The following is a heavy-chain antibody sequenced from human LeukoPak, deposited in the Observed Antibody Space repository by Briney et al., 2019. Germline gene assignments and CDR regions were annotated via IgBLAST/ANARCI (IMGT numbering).Heavy chain of an antibody. V-gene: IGHV4-59*01. D-gene: IGHD5-18*01. Sequence: PSETLSLTCTVCGGPISSYYWSWIGQPLGKRLPWIGNIYHSGSTYYNPSLKSRVTISVDTSKIQFSLKLSSVTAADTAVYYCARDGRGYSYGLDYWGQGTLVTVSS. CDR3: ARDGRGYSYGLDY. CDR2: IYHSGST. CDR1: GGPISSYY. J-gene: IGHJ4*02.